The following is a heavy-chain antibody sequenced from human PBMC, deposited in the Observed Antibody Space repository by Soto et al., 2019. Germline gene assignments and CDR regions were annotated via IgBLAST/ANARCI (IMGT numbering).Heavy chain of an antibody. CDR2: IGGRGNSA. V-gene: IGHV3-23*01. J-gene: IGHJ3*01. D-gene: IGHD5-12*01. Sequence: GSLRLSCAASGFIFTNYAINWVRQAPGKGLEWVSVIGGRGNSAYYADSVQGRFTISRDNSKNTLSLQMSSLTADDTAIYYCVREGRGSFDFWGRGTMVT. CDR3: VREGRGSFDF. CDR1: GFIFTNYA.